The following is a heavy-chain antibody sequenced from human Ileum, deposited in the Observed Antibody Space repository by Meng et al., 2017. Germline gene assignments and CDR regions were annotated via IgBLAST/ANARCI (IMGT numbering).Heavy chain of an antibody. Sequence: QIYPLQAGSELKNTVASVKVSCKASGYICTDFFILRVRQAPGQGLEWMGGIDTKSGGAEPEPKFRDRVTLTRDASITTAYMELSWLTSDDTALYYCLTDSGNYPKGKDYWGPGTLVTVSS. CDR1: GYICTDFF. CDR3: LTDSGNYPKGKDY. CDR2: IDTKSGGA. V-gene: IGHV1-2*02. J-gene: IGHJ4*02. D-gene: IGHD1-26*01.